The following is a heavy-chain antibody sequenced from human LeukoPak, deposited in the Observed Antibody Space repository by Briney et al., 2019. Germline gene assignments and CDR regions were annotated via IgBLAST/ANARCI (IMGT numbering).Heavy chain of an antibody. V-gene: IGHV3-21*01. Sequence: GGSLRLSCAASGFSFSSYTMSWVRQAPGKGLEWVSIISSSSSYIYYADSVKGRFTISRDNAKNALYLQMNSLRVEDTAVYYCARDGRCGGDCYASWGQGTLVTVSS. CDR1: GFSFSSYT. D-gene: IGHD2-21*02. J-gene: IGHJ4*02. CDR3: ARDGRCGGDCYAS. CDR2: ISSSSSYI.